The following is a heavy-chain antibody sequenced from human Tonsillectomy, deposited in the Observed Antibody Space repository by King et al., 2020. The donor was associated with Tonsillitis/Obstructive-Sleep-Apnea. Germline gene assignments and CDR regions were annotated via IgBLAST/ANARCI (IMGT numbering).Heavy chain of an antibody. CDR2: IGTAGDP. Sequence: EVQLVESGGGLVQPGGSLRLSCAASGFTLSTYDMHWVRQATGKRLEWVSGIGTAGDPYYPGSVKGRFTISRENAKNSLYLQMNSLRAGDTAVYYCAIAFDSSGYYYYGLDVWGQGTTVTVSS. CDR1: GFTLSTYD. V-gene: IGHV3-13*05. D-gene: IGHD3-22*01. CDR3: AIAFDSSGYYYYGLDV. J-gene: IGHJ6*02.